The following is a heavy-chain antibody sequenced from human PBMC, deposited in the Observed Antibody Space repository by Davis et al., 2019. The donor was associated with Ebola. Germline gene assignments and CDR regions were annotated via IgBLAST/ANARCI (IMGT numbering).Heavy chain of an antibody. Sequence: SETLSLTCAISGDSVSSNSAAWNWIRQSPSRGLEWLGRTYYRSKWYNDYAVSVKSRITINPDTFKNQFSLQLNFVTPEETVVYYCARLELLWFGELLFHNYGMDVWGQGTTVTVSS. D-gene: IGHD3-10*01. CDR3: ARLELLWFGELLFHNYGMDV. CDR1: GDSVSSNSAA. J-gene: IGHJ6*02. V-gene: IGHV6-1*01. CDR2: TYYRSKWYN.